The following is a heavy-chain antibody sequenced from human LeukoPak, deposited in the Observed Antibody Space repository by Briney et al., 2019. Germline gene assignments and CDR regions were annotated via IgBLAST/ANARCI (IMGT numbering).Heavy chain of an antibody. CDR3: AKEDRGPLEMTTTKGLDY. CDR1: GFIFSSYG. Sequence: GGSLRLSCAASGFIFSSYGIHWVRQAPGKGLEWVSFIAHDGSNKYYADSVKGRFTISRDNSKNTLYLQMNSLRAEDTAAYYCAKEDRGPLEMTTTKGLDYWGQGTLVTVSS. CDR2: IAHDGSNK. J-gene: IGHJ4*02. D-gene: IGHD5-24*01. V-gene: IGHV3-30*02.